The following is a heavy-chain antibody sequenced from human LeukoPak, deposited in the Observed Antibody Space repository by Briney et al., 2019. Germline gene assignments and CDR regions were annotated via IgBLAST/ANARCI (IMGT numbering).Heavy chain of an antibody. V-gene: IGHV3-30*02. CDR3: ANEYCSSTSCPHPGP. CDR2: IRYDGSNK. CDR1: RFTFSSYG. D-gene: IGHD2-2*01. Sequence: GGSLRLSCAASRFTFSSYGMHWVRQAPGKGLEWVAFIRYDGSNKYYADSVKGRFTISRDNSKNTLYLQMNSLRAEDTAVYYCANEYCSSTSCPHPGPLGQGTLVTVSS. J-gene: IGHJ5*02.